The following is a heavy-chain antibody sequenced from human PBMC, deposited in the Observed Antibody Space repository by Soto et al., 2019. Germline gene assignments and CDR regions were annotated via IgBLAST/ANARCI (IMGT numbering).Heavy chain of an antibody. V-gene: IGHV3-23*01. CDR3: AKKYSGNYPFDY. CDR1: AFTFSSYS. D-gene: IGHD1-26*01. CDR2: IGGSGGDI. J-gene: IGHJ4*02. Sequence: GGSLRLSGAASAFTFSSYSMAWVRQAPGKGLEWVSSIGGSGGDISYADSVKGRFTISRDNSKNTLYLQMDSLRAEDTAIYYCAKKYSGNYPFDYSGQGTLVTVSS.